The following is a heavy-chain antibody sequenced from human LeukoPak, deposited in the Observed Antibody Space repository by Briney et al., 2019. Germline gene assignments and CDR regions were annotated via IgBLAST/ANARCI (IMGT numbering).Heavy chain of an antibody. Sequence: GGSLRLSCAASGFTFSSHWMHWVRQAPGKGLVWVSRINSGGSATNYADSVRGRFTISRDNARNTLYLQMNSVREEDTAVYYCARVRDDYTYFDCWGQGTLVTVSS. CDR3: ARVRDDYTYFDC. CDR2: INSGGSAT. V-gene: IGHV3-74*01. J-gene: IGHJ4*02. D-gene: IGHD4-11*01. CDR1: GFTFSSHW.